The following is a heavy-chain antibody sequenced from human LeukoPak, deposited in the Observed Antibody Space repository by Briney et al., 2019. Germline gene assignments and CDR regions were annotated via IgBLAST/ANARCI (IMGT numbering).Heavy chain of an antibody. CDR1: GYTFTGYY. J-gene: IGHJ4*02. D-gene: IGHD3-9*01. Sequence: ASVKVSCTASGYTFTGYYMHWVRQAPGQGLEWMGWINPNSGGTNYAQKFQGRVTMTRDTSISTAYMELSRLRSDDTAVYYCARDNDILTGYDYWGQGTLVTVSS. CDR2: INPNSGGT. CDR3: ARDNDILTGYDY. V-gene: IGHV1-2*02.